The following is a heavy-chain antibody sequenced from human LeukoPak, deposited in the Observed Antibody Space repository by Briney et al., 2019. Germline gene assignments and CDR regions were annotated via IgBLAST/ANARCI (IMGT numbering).Heavy chain of an antibody. CDR1: GGSFSGYY. J-gene: IGHJ4*02. CDR2: INHSGST. CDR3: ATLQGYRLDY. V-gene: IGHV4-34*01. D-gene: IGHD5-18*01. Sequence: SETLSLTCAVYGGSFSGYYWSWIRQPPGKGLEWIGEINHSGSTNYNPSLKSRVIISVDTSKNQFSLKLSSVTAADTAVYYCATLQGYRLDYWGQGTLVTVSS.